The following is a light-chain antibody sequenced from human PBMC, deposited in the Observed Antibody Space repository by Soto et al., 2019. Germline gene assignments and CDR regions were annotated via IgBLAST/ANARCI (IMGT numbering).Light chain of an antibody. J-gene: IGLJ1*01. CDR3: CSSVGNSDYV. CDR2: ADS. V-gene: IGLV2-23*01. Sequence: QSALTQPASVSGSPGQSITISCTGSNSDVGSNNFVSWFQQHPGKAPKLMIFADSKRPSGISDRVSGSRSGSTASLTISGLQAEDEADYYCCSSVGNSDYVFGTGTKVTVL. CDR1: NSDVGSNNF.